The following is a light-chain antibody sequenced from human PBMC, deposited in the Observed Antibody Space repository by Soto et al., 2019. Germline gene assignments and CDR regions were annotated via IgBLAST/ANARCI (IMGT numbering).Light chain of an antibody. Sequence: LAQPASVSGSPGQSITISCSGTRSDIGSYNYVAWYQQFPGKTPKILIYGVSNRPSGVSSRFSGSKSGNTASLTISGLQAEDEADYYCISYTGSSTSYVFGSGTKVTVL. V-gene: IGLV2-14*01. CDR1: RSDIGSYNY. CDR2: GVS. J-gene: IGLJ1*01. CDR3: ISYTGSSTSYV.